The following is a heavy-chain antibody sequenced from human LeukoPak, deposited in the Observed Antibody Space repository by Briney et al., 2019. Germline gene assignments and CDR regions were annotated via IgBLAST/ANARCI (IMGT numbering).Heavy chain of an antibody. V-gene: IGHV1-69*04. CDR2: IIPILGIA. CDR3: ARPTCSSTSCNDAFDI. J-gene: IGHJ3*02. Sequence: SVKVSCKASGGTFSSYAISWVRQAPGQGLEWMGRIIPILGIANYAQKFQGRVTITADESTSTAYMELSSLRSEDTAVYYCARPTCSSTSCNDAFDIWGQGTMVTVSS. CDR1: GGTFSSYA. D-gene: IGHD2-2*01.